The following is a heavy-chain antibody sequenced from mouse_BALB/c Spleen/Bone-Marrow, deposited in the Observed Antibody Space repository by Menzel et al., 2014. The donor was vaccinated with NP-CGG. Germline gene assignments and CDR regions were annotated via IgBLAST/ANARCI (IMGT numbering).Heavy chain of an antibody. D-gene: IGHD2-2*01. Sequence: EVKLQESGGGLVQPGGSRKLSCAASGFIFSSFGMHWVRRAPEKGLEWVAYISSGSSNINYADTVKGRFTISRDNPKNTLFLQMTSLRSEDTAMYYCARWGYYYAMDYWGQGTSVTVSS. CDR2: ISSGSSNI. V-gene: IGHV5-17*02. J-gene: IGHJ4*01. CDR1: GFIFSSFG. CDR3: ARWGYYYAMDY.